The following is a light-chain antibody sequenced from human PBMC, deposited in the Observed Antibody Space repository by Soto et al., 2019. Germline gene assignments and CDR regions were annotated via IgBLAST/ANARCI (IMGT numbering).Light chain of an antibody. CDR3: QQRDTDTLT. CDR1: QGIRNY. CDR2: ATS. J-gene: IGKJ3*01. V-gene: IGKV1-16*01. Sequence: DIQMTQSPSSLSASVGDRVTITCRASQGIRNYLAWFQQKPGKAPKSLIFATSNLQSGVPSRFRGSGTGTDITLNISRLPHEDVANYYFQQRDTDTLTFGPENTVDIK.